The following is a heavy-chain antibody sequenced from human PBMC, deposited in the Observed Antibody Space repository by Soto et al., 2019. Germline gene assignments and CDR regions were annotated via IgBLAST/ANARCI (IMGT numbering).Heavy chain of an antibody. V-gene: IGHV3-15*01. CDR1: GLLFSDVW. J-gene: IGHJ1*01. Sequence: EVQLVESGGGLVKPGGSLRRSCAASGLLFSDVWMTWVRQAPGKGLEWVCRIKTKPDDGTVDYSAPVRGSFTISRDDSKKTLYLQMTGLKSDDTGVYYCTTSNLGVDFWGQGNRVTVSS. D-gene: IGHD3-16*01. CDR3: TTSNLGVDF. CDR2: IKTKPDDGTV.